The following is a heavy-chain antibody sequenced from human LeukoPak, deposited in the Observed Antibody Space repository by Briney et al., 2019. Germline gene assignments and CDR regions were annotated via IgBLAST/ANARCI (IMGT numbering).Heavy chain of an antibody. CDR2: ISSSSSYI. Sequence: GGSLRLSCAASGFTFSIYTINWVRQAPGKGLEWVSSISSSSSYIYYADSMKGRLTISRDNAKNSLYLQMNSLRAEDTAVYYCARGDGRGSYKDYYFDYWGQGTLVTVSS. V-gene: IGHV3-21*01. CDR1: GFTFSIYT. CDR3: ARGDGRGSYKDYYFDY. J-gene: IGHJ4*02. D-gene: IGHD1-26*01.